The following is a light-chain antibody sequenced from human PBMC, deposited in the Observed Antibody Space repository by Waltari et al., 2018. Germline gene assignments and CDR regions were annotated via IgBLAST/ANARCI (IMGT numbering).Light chain of an antibody. Sequence: QSALTQPASVSGSPGRSITISFTGTSSDVGSDNLVSWYQQHPGKAPKLMIYEGSKRPSGVSNRFSGSKSGNTASLTISGLQAEDEADYYCCSYAGSLVFGGGTKLTVL. V-gene: IGLV2-23*01. CDR3: CSYAGSLV. J-gene: IGLJ3*02. CDR2: EGS. CDR1: SSDVGSDNL.